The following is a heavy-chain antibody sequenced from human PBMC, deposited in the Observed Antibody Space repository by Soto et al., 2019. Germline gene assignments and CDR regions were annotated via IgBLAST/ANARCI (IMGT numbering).Heavy chain of an antibody. V-gene: IGHV4-39*07. CDR3: ARVKYYGDYERLDY. CDR1: GGSISSSSYY. D-gene: IGHD4-17*01. Sequence: TSETLSLTCTVSGGSISSSSYYWGWIRQPPGKGLEWIGSIYYSGSTYYNPSLKSRVTISVDTSKNQFSLKLSSVTAADTAVYYCARVKYYGDYERLDYWGQGTLVTVSS. CDR2: IYYSGST. J-gene: IGHJ4*02.